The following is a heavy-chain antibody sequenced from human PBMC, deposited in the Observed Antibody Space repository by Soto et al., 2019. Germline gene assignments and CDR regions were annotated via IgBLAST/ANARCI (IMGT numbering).Heavy chain of an antibody. CDR1: GFTFSNAW. J-gene: IGHJ4*02. CDR3: TTDRRVLGSRDGYMTDY. Sequence: GGSLRLSCAASGFTFSNAWMNWVRQAPGKGLEWVGRIKSKTDGGTTDYAAHVKGRFTISRDDSKNTLYLQMNSLKTEDTAVYYCTTDRRVLGSRDGYMTDYWGQGTLVTVSS. D-gene: IGHD5-12*01. CDR2: IKSKTDGGTT. V-gene: IGHV3-15*07.